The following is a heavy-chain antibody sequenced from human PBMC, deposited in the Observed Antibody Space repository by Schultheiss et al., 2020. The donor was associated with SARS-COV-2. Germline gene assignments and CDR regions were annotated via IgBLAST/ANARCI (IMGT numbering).Heavy chain of an antibody. D-gene: IGHD3-10*01. CDR2: ISSSGSTI. J-gene: IGHJ4*02. CDR1: GFTFSSYA. CDR3: ARESGSRIRGLDY. V-gene: IGHV3-48*04. Sequence: GESLKISCSASGFTFSSYAMHWVRQAPGKGLEWVSYISSSGSTIYYADSVKGRFTISRDNAKNSLYLQMNSLRAEDTAVYYCARESGSRIRGLDYWGQGTLVTVSS.